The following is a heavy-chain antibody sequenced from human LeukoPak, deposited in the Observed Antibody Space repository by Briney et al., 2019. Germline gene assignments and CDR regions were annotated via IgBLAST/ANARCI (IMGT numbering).Heavy chain of an antibody. V-gene: IGHV3-23*01. J-gene: IGHJ4*02. CDR1: GFTFSSYA. Sequence: GGSLRLPCAASGFTFSSYAMSWVRQAPGKGLEWGSAISGSVSGSVGTTYYADYVRGRFTISRDNSKNTLYLQMNSLRAEDTAVYYCAKDHYDSSGYHENNYDYWGQGTLVTVSS. CDR3: AKDHYDSSGYHENNYDY. CDR2: ISGSVSGSVGTT. D-gene: IGHD3-22*01.